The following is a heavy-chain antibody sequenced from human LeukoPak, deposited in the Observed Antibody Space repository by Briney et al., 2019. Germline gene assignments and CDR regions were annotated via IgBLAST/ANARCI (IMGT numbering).Heavy chain of an antibody. V-gene: IGHV1-18*01. D-gene: IGHD1-26*01. Sequence: GASVKVSCKASGYTFTSYGISWVRQAPGQGLEWMGWISAYNGNTNYAQKLQGRVTMTTDTSTSTAYMELRSLRSDDTAVYYCARGARARWELSVYAFDIWGQGTMVTVSS. CDR1: GYTFTSYG. J-gene: IGHJ3*02. CDR3: ARGARARWELSVYAFDI. CDR2: ISAYNGNT.